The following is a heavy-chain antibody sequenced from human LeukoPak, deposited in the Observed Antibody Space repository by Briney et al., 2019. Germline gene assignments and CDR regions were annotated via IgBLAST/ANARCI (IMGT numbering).Heavy chain of an antibody. CDR3: ATDISRGYSYGDFDY. CDR2: FDPEDGGT. CDR1: GYTLTELF. Sequence: ASVKVSCKVSGYTLTELFMHWVRQAPGKGLEWKGGFDPEDGGTIYTQKFQGRVIMTEDTSTDTAYMELRSLRSEDTAVYYCATDISRGYSYGDFDYWGQGTLVTVSS. V-gene: IGHV1-24*01. D-gene: IGHD5-18*01. J-gene: IGHJ4*02.